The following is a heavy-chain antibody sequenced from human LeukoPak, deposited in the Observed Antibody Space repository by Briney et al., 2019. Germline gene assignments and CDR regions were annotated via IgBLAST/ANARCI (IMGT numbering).Heavy chain of an antibody. CDR2: INPNSGGT. CDR3: AKGHDSSSLYSPHDY. D-gene: IGHD6-13*01. CDR1: GYTFTGYY. J-gene: IGHJ4*02. Sequence: ASVKVSRKASGYTFTGYYMHWVRQAPGQGLEWMGWINPNSGGTNYAQKFQGRVTMTRDTSISTAYMELSRLRSDDTAVYYCAKGHDSSSLYSPHDYWGQGTLVTVSS. V-gene: IGHV1-2*02.